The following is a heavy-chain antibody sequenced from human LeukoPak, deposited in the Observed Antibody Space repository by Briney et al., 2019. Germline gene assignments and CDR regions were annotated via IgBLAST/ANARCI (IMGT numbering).Heavy chain of an antibody. CDR2: IYYSGST. Sequence: PSQTLSLTCTVSGGSISSGGYYWSWIRQHPGKGLEWIGYIYYSGSTYYNPSLKSRVTISVHTSKNQFSLKLSSVTAADTAVYYCARDEYGDYSNWFDPWGQGTLVTVSS. V-gene: IGHV4-31*03. CDR1: GGSISSGGYY. J-gene: IGHJ5*02. D-gene: IGHD4-17*01. CDR3: ARDEYGDYSNWFDP.